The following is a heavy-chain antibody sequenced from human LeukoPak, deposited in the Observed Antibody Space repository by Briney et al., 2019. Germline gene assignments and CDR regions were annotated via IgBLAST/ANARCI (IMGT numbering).Heavy chain of an antibody. CDR3: ARDARGWSGFDY. V-gene: IGHV4-4*07. D-gene: IGHD3-3*01. CDR2: IYTTGNT. CDR1: GGSISSYY. J-gene: IGHJ4*02. Sequence: SDTLSLTCSVSGGSISSYYWSWIRQPAGKGREWMGRIYTTGNTDYNPSLTRRVTMSVDTSKNQFSLNLSSVTAADTAVYYCARDARGWSGFDYWGQGNPGSVSS.